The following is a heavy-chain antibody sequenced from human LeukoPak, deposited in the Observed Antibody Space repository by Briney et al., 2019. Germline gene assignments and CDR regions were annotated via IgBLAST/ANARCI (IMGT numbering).Heavy chain of an antibody. Sequence: GASVKVSCKASGYTFTGCNMHWVRQAPGQGLEWMGGIIPIFGTANYAQKFQGRVTITADESTSTAYMELSSLRSEDTAVYYCARDHPNSSGYSFDYWGQGTLVTVSS. CDR3: ARDHPNSSGYSFDY. D-gene: IGHD3-22*01. CDR1: GYTFTGCN. CDR2: IIPIFGTA. J-gene: IGHJ4*02. V-gene: IGHV1-69*13.